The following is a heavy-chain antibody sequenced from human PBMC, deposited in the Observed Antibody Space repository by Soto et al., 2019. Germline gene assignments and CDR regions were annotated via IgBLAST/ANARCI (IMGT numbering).Heavy chain of an antibody. CDR1: GFTFSSFG. Sequence: QVQLVESGGGVVQPGTSLRLSCAASGFTFSSFGIHWVRQAPGKGLEWVAVISYDGIDKNYGDSVKGRFTISRENSKNIVNLYMNRCIIEGPPGYHCANELREMAIIRPDYWGQGVLVAVSS. CDR2: ISYDGIDK. J-gene: IGHJ4*02. D-gene: IGHD2-21*01. CDR3: ANELREMAIIRPDY. V-gene: IGHV3-30*18.